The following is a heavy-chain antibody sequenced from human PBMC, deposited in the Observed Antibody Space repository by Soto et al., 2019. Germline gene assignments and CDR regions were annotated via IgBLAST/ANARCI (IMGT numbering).Heavy chain of an antibody. V-gene: IGHV5-51*01. CDR1: GYSFTSHW. CDR3: ARQDYSNYRGGMDV. J-gene: IGHJ6*02. CDR2: IYPSDSDI. Sequence: EVQLVQSGAELKKPGESLKISCKTSGYSFTSHWIARVRQMPGKGLEWMGIIYPSDSDIRYRPSFQGQVTISVDKSISTAYLQWSSLKASDTATYYCARQDYSNYRGGMDVWGQGTTVTVSS. D-gene: IGHD2-2*01.